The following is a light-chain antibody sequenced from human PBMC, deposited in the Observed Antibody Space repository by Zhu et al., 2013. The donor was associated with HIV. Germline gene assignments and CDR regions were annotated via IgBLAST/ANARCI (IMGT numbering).Light chain of an antibody. V-gene: IGKV3D-20*02. CDR2: GAS. CDR3: QHRGQWPPYT. Sequence: EIVLTQSPGTLSLSPGETATLSCRASHRVSSAYLAWYQQRPGQAPRLLIYGASSRATGIPDRFSGRGSGTDFTLTISSLEPEDFTIYYCQHRGQWPPYTFGQGTKLEIK. J-gene: IGKJ2*01. CDR1: HRVSSAY.